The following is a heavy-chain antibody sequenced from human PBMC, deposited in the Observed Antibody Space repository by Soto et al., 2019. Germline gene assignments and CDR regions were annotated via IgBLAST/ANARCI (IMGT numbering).Heavy chain of an antibody. D-gene: IGHD2-2*01. CDR2: INPNSGGT. V-gene: IGHV1-2*04. Sequence: VXSVKVSYRASGYTFTCYYRHLVRQAPGQGLECMGWINPNSGGTNYSQKFQVWVTMTRDTSISTAYMELSRLRSDDTAVYYCARGCSSTSCHAPDAFDIWGQGTMVTV. CDR3: ARGCSSTSCHAPDAFDI. CDR1: GYTFTCYY. J-gene: IGHJ3*02.